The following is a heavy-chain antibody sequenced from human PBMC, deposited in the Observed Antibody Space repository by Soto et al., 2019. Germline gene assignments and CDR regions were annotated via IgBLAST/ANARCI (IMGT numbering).Heavy chain of an antibody. Sequence: WRSMRLSCAASGFTFSSYGMSCVRQAPGKGLEWVSAISGSGGSTYYADSVKGRFTISRDNSKNTLYLQMNSLRAEDTAVYYCAKDLGPYDYGDYGGWYFDLWGRGTLVTVSS. V-gene: IGHV3-23*01. CDR1: GFTFSSYG. CDR2: ISGSGGST. CDR3: AKDLGPYDYGDYGGWYFDL. J-gene: IGHJ2*01. D-gene: IGHD4-17*01.